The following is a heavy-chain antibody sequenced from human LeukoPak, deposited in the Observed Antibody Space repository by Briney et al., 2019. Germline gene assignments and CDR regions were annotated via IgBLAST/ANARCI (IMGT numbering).Heavy chain of an antibody. D-gene: IGHD3-3*01. CDR2: IYYSGST. V-gene: IGHV4-39*01. CDR1: GGSISSNSHY. CDR3: ARHSWSGNYFDY. J-gene: IGHJ4*02. Sequence: ASETLSLTCTVSGGSISSNSHYWGWIRQPPGKGLEWIGSIYYSGSTYYNPSLKSRVTISVDTSKNQFSLKLSSVTAADTAVYYCARHSWSGNYFDYWGQGTLVTVSS.